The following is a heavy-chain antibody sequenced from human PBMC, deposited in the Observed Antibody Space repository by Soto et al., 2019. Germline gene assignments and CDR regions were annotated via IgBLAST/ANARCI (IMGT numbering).Heavy chain of an antibody. V-gene: IGHV1-2*04. Sequence: ASVKVSCKASGYTFTGYYMNWGRQAPGQGLEWMGWINPNSGGTNYAQKFQGWVTMTRDTSISTAYMELSRLRSDDAAVYYCARGPLPNYYYYYGMDVWGQGTTVTVSS. CDR2: INPNSGGT. CDR3: ARGPLPNYYYYYGMDV. J-gene: IGHJ6*02. CDR1: GYTFTGYY.